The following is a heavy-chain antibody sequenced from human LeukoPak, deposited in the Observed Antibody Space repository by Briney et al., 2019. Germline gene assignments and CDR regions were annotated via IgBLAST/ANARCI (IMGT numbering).Heavy chain of an antibody. V-gene: IGHV3-30-3*01. CDR1: GFTFSSYA. CDR2: ISYDGSNK. Sequence: GRSLRLSCAASGFTFSSYAMQWVRQAPGKGLEWMAVISYDGSNKYYADSVKGRFTISRDNSKNTLYLLMNSLRPEDTAMYYCAKDSTNGVGDYWGQGTLVTVSS. D-gene: IGHD2-8*01. J-gene: IGHJ4*02. CDR3: AKDSTNGVGDY.